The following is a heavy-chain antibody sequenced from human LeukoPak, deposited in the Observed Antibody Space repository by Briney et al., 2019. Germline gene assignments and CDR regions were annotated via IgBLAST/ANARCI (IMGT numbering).Heavy chain of an antibody. Sequence: SETLSLTCAVYGGSFSGYYWSWIRQPPGKGLEWIGYIYYSGSTNYNPSLKSRVTISVDTSKNQFSLKLSSVTAADTAVYYCARDLTFGEFSLSYWGQGTLVTVSS. CDR3: ARDLTFGEFSLSY. V-gene: IGHV4-59*01. D-gene: IGHD3-10*01. J-gene: IGHJ4*02. CDR1: GGSFSGYY. CDR2: IYYSGST.